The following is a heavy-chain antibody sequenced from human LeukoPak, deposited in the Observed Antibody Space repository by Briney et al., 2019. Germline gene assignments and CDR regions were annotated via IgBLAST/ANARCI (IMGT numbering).Heavy chain of an antibody. D-gene: IGHD1-14*01. CDR2: FYYSGCT. J-gene: IGHJ5*02. V-gene: IGHV4-39*02. Sequence: PSETLSLTCTVPGSSISSSSYYRGWIRQPPGKGLEWIGSFYYSGCTLYHPSLRRRVTLSVDTSKNQLPLELRSVAAADTAVYYCAREVNLNWFDPWGQGTLVTVSS. CDR3: AREVNLNWFDP. CDR1: GSSISSSSYY.